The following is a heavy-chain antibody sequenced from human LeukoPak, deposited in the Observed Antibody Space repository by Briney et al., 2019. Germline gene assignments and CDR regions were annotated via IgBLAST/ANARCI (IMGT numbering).Heavy chain of an antibody. CDR3: ARQRRTAAGPYYYGMDV. J-gene: IGHJ6*02. V-gene: IGHV4-59*01. CDR1: GGSISSYY. D-gene: IGHD6-13*01. Sequence: SETLSLTCTVSGGSISSYYWSWIRQPPGEGLEWIGYIYYSGSTNYNPSLKSRVTISVDTSKNQFSLKLSSVTAADTAVYYCARQRRTAAGPYYYGMDVWGQGTTVTVSS. CDR2: IYYSGST.